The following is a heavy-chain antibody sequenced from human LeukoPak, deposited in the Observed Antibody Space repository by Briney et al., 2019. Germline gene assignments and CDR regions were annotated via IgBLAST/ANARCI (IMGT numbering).Heavy chain of an antibody. V-gene: IGHV3-11*01. Sequence: GGSLRLSCAASGFTFSDYYMSWIRQAPGKGLEWVSYISSSGSTIYYADSVKGRFTISRDNAKNSLYLQMNSLRAEDTAVYYCARAGGWYNSSWYGDYYYGMDVWGQGTTVTVSS. J-gene: IGHJ6*02. D-gene: IGHD6-13*01. CDR1: GFTFSDYY. CDR2: ISSSGSTI. CDR3: ARAGGWYNSSWYGDYYYGMDV.